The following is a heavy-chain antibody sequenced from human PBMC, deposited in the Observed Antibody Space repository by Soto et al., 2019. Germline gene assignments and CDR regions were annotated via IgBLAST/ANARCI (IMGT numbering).Heavy chain of an antibody. Sequence: EVQLLESGGGLVQPGGSLRLSCAASGFTFNSYAMSWVRQAPRKGLEWVSAISGSGRNTYYADSVKGRFSISRDNSKNTLFLQINSLGAEDTAVYYCARPSLSRALEYWGQGTLITVSS. J-gene: IGHJ4*02. CDR2: ISGSGRNT. V-gene: IGHV3-23*01. CDR3: ARPSLSRALEY. CDR1: GFTFNSYA.